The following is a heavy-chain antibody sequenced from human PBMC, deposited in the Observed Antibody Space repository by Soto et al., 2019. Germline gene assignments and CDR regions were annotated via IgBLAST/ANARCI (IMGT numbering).Heavy chain of an antibody. Sequence: APVKVSCKASGYSFTDYYIHWVRQARGQGHEWMGWIGPNSGGTSYARKFQGRVTMTRDRSISTTYMELYTLDSDDTAVYYCARDVVVPGQPNPFDYLGQGALVTVAS. CDR2: IGPNSGGT. D-gene: IGHD2-2*01. CDR3: ARDVVVPGQPNPFDY. J-gene: IGHJ4*02. CDR1: GYSFTDYY. V-gene: IGHV1-2*02.